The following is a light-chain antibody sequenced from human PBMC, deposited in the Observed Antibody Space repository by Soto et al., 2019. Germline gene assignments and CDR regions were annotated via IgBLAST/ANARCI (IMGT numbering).Light chain of an antibody. CDR1: NSDVGRYNS. CDR2: AVR. CDR3: FSYTANDNWV. V-gene: IGLV2-11*01. J-gene: IGLJ3*02. Sequence: QSVLTQPHSVSLSPGQSVTISCTGTNSDVGRYNSVSWYQQLPGKAPKIIISAVRQRPSGVPDRFSGSKSGNTASLTISGLQADDEADYFCFSYTANDNWVFGGGTKVTVL.